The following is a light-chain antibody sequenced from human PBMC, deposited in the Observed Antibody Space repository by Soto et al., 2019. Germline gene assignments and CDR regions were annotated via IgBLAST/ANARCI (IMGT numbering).Light chain of an antibody. CDR1: SGHSSYA. J-gene: IGLJ3*02. Sequence: QSVLTQSPSASASLGASVKLTCTLSSGHSSYAIAWHQQQPEKGPGYLMKLNSDGSHSKGDGIPDRFSGSSSGAERYLTISSLQSEDEADYYCQTWGTGINWVFGGGTKLTVL. CDR2: LNSDGSH. V-gene: IGLV4-69*01. CDR3: QTWGTGINWV.